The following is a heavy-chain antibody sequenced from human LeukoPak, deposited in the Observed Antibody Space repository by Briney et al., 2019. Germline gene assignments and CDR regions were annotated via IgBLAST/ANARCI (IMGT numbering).Heavy chain of an antibody. J-gene: IGHJ4*02. CDR2: ISSSSSYI. CDR3: ARAGGDIVVVPAAPHYFDY. D-gene: IGHD2-2*01. CDR1: GFTFSSYS. V-gene: IGHV3-21*01. Sequence: PGGSLRLSCAASGFTFSSYSMNWVRQAPGKGLEWVSSISSSSSYIYYADSVKGRFTISRDNAKNSLYLQMNSLRAEDTAVYYCARAGGDIVVVPAAPHYFDYWGQGTLVTVSS.